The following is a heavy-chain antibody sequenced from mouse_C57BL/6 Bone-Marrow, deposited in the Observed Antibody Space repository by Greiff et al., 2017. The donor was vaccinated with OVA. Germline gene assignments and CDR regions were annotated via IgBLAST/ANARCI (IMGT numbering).Heavy chain of an antibody. Sequence: VQLQQSGPGLVQPSQSLSITCTVSGFSLTSYGVHWVRQSPGKGLEWLGVIWSGGSTDYNAAFMSRLSITKDNSTSQVFFKMNRLQADDTAIYYCAKKGGYYGPWYFDVWGTGTTVTVSS. V-gene: IGHV2-5*01. CDR1: GFSLTSYG. J-gene: IGHJ1*03. CDR3: AKKGGYYGPWYFDV. CDR2: IWSGGST. D-gene: IGHD1-2*01.